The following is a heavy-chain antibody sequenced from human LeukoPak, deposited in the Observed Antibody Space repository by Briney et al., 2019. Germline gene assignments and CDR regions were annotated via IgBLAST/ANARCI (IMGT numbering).Heavy chain of an antibody. Sequence: GGSLRLSCAASGFTFSSYSMNWVRQAPGKGLEWVSYISSSSTIYYADSVKGRFTISRDNAMNSLYLQMNSLRAEDTAVYYCASLIAVAERDYWGQGTLVTVSS. CDR1: GFTFSSYS. CDR2: ISSSSTI. V-gene: IGHV3-48*04. CDR3: ASLIAVAERDY. J-gene: IGHJ4*02. D-gene: IGHD6-19*01.